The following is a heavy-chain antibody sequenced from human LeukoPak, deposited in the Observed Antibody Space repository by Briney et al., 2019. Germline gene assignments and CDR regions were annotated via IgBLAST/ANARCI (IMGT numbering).Heavy chain of an antibody. D-gene: IGHD6-6*01. J-gene: IGHJ5*02. CDR3: ARVRVAARPFNWFDP. CDR1: GGSFSGYY. Sequence: PSETLSLTCAVYGGSFSGYYWSWIRQPPGKGLEWIGEINHSGSTNYNPSLKSRVTISVDTSKNQFSLKLSSVTAADTAVYYCARVRVAARPFNWFDPWGQGTLVTVSS. V-gene: IGHV4-34*01. CDR2: INHSGST.